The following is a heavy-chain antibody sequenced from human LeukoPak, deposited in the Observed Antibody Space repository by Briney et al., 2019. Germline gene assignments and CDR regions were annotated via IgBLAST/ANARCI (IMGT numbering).Heavy chain of an antibody. D-gene: IGHD3-9*01. Sequence: GGSLRLSCAASGFTFSSYWMHWVRQAPGKGLVWVSRINSDGSSTSYADSVKGRFTISRDNSKNTLYLQMNSLRAEDTAVYYCARGEGRYYDILTGYYLWGQGTLVTVSS. CDR1: GFTFSSYW. CDR3: ARGEGRYYDILTGYYL. J-gene: IGHJ5*02. V-gene: IGHV3-74*01. CDR2: INSDGSST.